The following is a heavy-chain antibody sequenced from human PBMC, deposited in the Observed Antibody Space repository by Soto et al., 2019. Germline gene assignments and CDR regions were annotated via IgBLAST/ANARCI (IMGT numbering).Heavy chain of an antibody. Sequence: EASVKVSCKASGGTFSSYAISWVRQAPGQGLEWMGGIIPIFGTANYAQKFQGRVTITADESTSTAYMELSSLRSEDTAVYYCARDLWDYSNYLRDYYYGMDVCGQGTTVTVSS. CDR2: IIPIFGTA. V-gene: IGHV1-69*13. D-gene: IGHD4-4*01. J-gene: IGHJ6*02. CDR3: ARDLWDYSNYLRDYYYGMDV. CDR1: GGTFSSYA.